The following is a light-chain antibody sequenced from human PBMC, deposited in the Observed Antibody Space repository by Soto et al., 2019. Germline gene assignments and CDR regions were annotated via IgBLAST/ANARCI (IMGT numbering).Light chain of an antibody. CDR2: AAS. CDR3: QQRKSDPIT. CDR1: QDINTY. Sequence: DIQLTQSPSFLSASVGDRVTITCRASQDINTYLAWYQQKPGKAPKLLIFAASTLQNGVPSRFSGSGSGTEFTVTITSLQPEDFATYYCQQRKSDPITCGQGTRLEIK. J-gene: IGKJ5*01. V-gene: IGKV1-9*01.